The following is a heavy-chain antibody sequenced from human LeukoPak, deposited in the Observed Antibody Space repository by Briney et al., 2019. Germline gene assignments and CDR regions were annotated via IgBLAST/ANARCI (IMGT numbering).Heavy chain of an antibody. V-gene: IGHV4-59*01. CDR1: GGSISSNY. CDR2: IYYSGST. J-gene: IGHJ2*01. CDR3: ARTAMVPAAMHTWCFDL. Sequence: SETLSLTCTVSGGSISSNYWSWIRQPPGKGLECIGYIYYSGSTNHNPSLKSRITISVDTSKNQFSLKLSSVTAADTAMYYCARTAMVPAAMHTWCFDLWGRGTLVTVSS. D-gene: IGHD2-2*01.